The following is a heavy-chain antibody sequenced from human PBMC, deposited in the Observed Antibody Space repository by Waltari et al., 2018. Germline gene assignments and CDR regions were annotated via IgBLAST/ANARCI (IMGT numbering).Heavy chain of an antibody. D-gene: IGHD3-3*01. Sequence: QVQLVQSGAEVKKPGASVKVSCKASGYTFTDNYMHWVRQAPGQGLEWMGWINPNNGGTNYAQKFQGSVTMTRDTSISTAFMDLSMLKSDDTAVYFCARGDPSVYYTSHMDVWGKGTTVTVSS. CDR2: INPNNGGT. J-gene: IGHJ6*03. CDR3: ARGDPSVYYTSHMDV. CDR1: GYTFTDNY. V-gene: IGHV1-2*02.